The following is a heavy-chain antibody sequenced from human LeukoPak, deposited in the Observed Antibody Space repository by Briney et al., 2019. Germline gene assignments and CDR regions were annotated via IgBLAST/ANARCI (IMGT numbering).Heavy chain of an antibody. V-gene: IGHV4-59*01. J-gene: IGHJ3*02. CDR1: GGAFSGYY. D-gene: IGHD3-22*01. Sequence: SETVSLTCAVYGGAFSGYYWSWIRQPPGKGLEWIGYIYYSGSTNYNPSLKSRVTISVDTSKNQFSLKLSSVTAADTAVYYCAREGTYYYDSSGYAFDIWGQGAMVSVSS. CDR2: IYYSGST. CDR3: AREGTYYYDSSGYAFDI.